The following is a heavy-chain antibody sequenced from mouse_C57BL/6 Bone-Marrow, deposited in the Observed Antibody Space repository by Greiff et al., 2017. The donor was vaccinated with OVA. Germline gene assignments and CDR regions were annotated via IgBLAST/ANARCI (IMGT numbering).Heavy chain of an antibody. CDR2: IYPSDSYT. V-gene: IGHV1-50*01. J-gene: IGHJ2*01. Sequence: QVQLQQPGAELVKPGASVKLSCKASGYTFTSYWMQWVKQRPGQGLEWIGEIYPSDSYTNYNQKFKGKATLTVDTSSSTAYMQLSSLTSEDSAVYYCARSRSNYNDYWGQGTTLTVSS. CDR1: GYTFTSYW. D-gene: IGHD5-1*01. CDR3: ARSRSNYNDY.